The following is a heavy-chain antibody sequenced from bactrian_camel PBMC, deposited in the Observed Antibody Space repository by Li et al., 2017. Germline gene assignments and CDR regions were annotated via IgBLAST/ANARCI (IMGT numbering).Heavy chain of an antibody. CDR1: GSIYGDAC. J-gene: IGHJ4*01. CDR2: IDTRGSV. Sequence: HVQLVESGGGSVQAGGSLRLSCGASGSIYGDACVGWLRQAPGKEREGVAAIDTRGSVTIADSVKGRFTVTQDNAGTYLEMHNLTPEDTARYYCAADPTFLIPALRLRPRAYRFMGPGTQVTVS. D-gene: IGHD3*01. V-gene: IGHV3S53*01.